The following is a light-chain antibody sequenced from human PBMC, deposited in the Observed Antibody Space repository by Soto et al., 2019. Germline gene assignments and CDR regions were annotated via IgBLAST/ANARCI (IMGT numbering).Light chain of an antibody. CDR2: GVL. J-gene: IGKJ4*01. Sequence: EIVLTQSPGTLSLSPGERATLSCRASQSVSSSYLAWYQQKPGQAPRLLIYGVLSRATGIPDRFSGSVSGTDFTLTISRLEPEDFAVYYCQQYGSSPLTFGGGTKVEIK. CDR1: QSVSSSY. V-gene: IGKV3-20*01. CDR3: QQYGSSPLT.